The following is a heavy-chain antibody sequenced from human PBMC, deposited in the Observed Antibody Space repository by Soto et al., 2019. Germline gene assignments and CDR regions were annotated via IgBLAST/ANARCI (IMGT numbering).Heavy chain of an antibody. CDR2: IIRDSGDI. CDR3: AKDTAPGFYDANGHLDY. D-gene: IGHD2-8*01. CDR1: RISFDDYA. J-gene: IGHJ4*02. V-gene: IGHV3-9*03. Sequence: VQLVESGGGLVQPGGSRTLSCVVSRISFDDYAMHWVRPVTGKGMEWVSGIIRDSGDIGYGDSVKGRFTNPRDYAKNSLYLQMNSLKTEDMALYYCAKDTAPGFYDANGHLDYWGQGTPVTVSS.